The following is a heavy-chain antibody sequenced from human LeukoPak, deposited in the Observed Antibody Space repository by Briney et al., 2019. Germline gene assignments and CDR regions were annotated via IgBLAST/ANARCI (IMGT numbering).Heavy chain of an antibody. CDR2: ISYDGSNQ. V-gene: IGHV3-30*18. D-gene: IGHD3-22*01. Sequence: PGRSLRLSCEASEFTFRSYGMHWVGQAPGKGLEWVAVISYDGSNQYYADTVKGRFTISRDNSKNTLYLQMNSLRAEDTAVYYCAKDRLGALYYYDSSGYYRFDYWGQGTLVTVSS. CDR3: AKDRLGALYYYDSSGYYRFDY. CDR1: EFTFRSYG. J-gene: IGHJ4*01.